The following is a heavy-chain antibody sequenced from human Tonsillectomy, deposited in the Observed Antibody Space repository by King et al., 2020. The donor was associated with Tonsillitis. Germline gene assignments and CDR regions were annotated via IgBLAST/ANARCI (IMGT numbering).Heavy chain of an antibody. Sequence: EVQLLESGGDLVQPAGSLRLSCAASGFTFSSYAMSWVRQAPGKGLEWVSTKSAGSGRTYYADSVRGRLTIARDNSQNTLYLQMNSLRAEDTAVYYCSRDNWSDAFDIWGQGTMVIVSS. CDR1: GFTFSSYA. CDR3: SRDNWSDAFDI. CDR2: KSAGSGRT. J-gene: IGHJ3*02. V-gene: IGHV3-23*01. D-gene: IGHD1-1*01.